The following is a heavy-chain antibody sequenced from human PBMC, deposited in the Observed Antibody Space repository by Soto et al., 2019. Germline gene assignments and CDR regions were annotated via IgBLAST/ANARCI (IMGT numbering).Heavy chain of an antibody. CDR1: GFTFSSYA. J-gene: IGHJ4*02. CDR2: ISYDGSNK. D-gene: IGHD5-18*01. CDR3: ARVRRIQLPPFDY. V-gene: IGHV3-30-3*01. Sequence: GGSLRLSCAASGFTFSSYAMHWVRQAPGKGLEWVAVISYDGSNKYYADSVKGRFTISRDNSKNTLYLQMNSLRAEDTAVYYCARVRRIQLPPFDYWGQGTLVTVSS.